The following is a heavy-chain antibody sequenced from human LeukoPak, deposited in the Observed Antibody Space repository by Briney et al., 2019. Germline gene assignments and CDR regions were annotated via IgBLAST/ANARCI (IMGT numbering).Heavy chain of an antibody. J-gene: IGHJ6*03. CDR1: GYTFTSYD. CDR3: AIRYGSGEKYYYYYYMDV. CDR2: MNPNSGNT. Sequence: ASVKVSCKASGYTFTSYDINWVRQATGQGLEWMGWMNPNSGNTGYAQRFQGRVTMTRNTSISTAYMELSSLRSEDTAVYYCAIRYGSGEKYYYYYYMDVWGKGTTVTVSS. D-gene: IGHD3-10*01. V-gene: IGHV1-8*01.